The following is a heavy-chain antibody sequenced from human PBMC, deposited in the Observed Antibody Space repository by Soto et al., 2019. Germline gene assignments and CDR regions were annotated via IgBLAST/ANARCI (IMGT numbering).Heavy chain of an antibody. V-gene: IGHV4-39*01. D-gene: IGHD3-9*01. CDR2: IYYSGST. CDR3: AGDDILTGYYMGAFDI. J-gene: IGHJ3*02. Sequence: SDTLSLTCTVSGSSFGSSISNQPWFRQPPGKGLEWIGSIYYSGSTYYNPSLKSRVTISVDTSKNQFSLKLSSVTAADTAVYYCAGDDILTGYYMGAFDIWGQGTMVT. CDR1: GSSFGSSISN.